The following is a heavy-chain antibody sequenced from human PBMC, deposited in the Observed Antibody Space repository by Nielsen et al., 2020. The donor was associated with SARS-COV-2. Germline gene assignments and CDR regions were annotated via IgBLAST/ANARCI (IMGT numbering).Heavy chain of an antibody. D-gene: IGHD3-9*01. J-gene: IGHJ4*02. CDR1: GYSFTSYW. V-gene: IGHV5-10-1*01. Sequence: GESLKISCKGSGYSFTSYWISWVRQMPGKGLEWMGRIDPSDSYTNYSPSFQGHVTISADKSISTAYLQWSSLKASDTAMYYCRYSPPPHYDILTGYSRYRDYWGQGTLVTVSS. CDR2: IDPSDSYT. CDR3: RYSPPPHYDILTGYSRYRDY.